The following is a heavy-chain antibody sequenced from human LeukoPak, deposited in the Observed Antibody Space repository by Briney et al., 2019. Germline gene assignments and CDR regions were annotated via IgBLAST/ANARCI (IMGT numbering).Heavy chain of an antibody. CDR1: GFTFSSYA. J-gene: IGHJ4*02. CDR3: ARGIAAAGNFDY. CDR2: ISYDGSNK. V-gene: IGHV3-30-3*01. Sequence: GGSLRPSCAASGFTFSSYAMRWVRQAPGKGLEWVAVISYDGSNKYYADSVKGRFTISRDNSKNTLYLQMNSLRAEDTAVYYCARGIAAAGNFDYWGQGTLVTVSS. D-gene: IGHD6-13*01.